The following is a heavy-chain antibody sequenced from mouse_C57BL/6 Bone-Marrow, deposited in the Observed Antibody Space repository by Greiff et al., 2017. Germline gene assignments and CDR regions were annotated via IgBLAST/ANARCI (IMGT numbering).Heavy chain of an antibody. D-gene: IGHD1-2*01. V-gene: IGHV1-76*01. J-gene: IGHJ2*01. Sequence: VQLQQSGAELVRPGASVKLSCKASGYTFTDYYINWVKQRPGQGLEWIARIYPGSGNTYYNEKFKGKATLTAEKSSSTAYRQLSSLTSEDSAVYFCARRTTAYYFDYWGQGTTLTVSS. CDR3: ARRTTAYYFDY. CDR2: IYPGSGNT. CDR1: GYTFTDYY.